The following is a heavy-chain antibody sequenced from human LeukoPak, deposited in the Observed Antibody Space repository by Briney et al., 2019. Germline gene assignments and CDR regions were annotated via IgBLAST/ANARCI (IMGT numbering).Heavy chain of an antibody. V-gene: IGHV3-7*01. Sequence: GGSLRLSCAASGFTFSRFWMSWVRQAPGKGLEWVASINKDESEKHYVDSVMGRFTISRDNAKNYLFLQMNFLRVEDTALYYCAKLLRDNTIYDFWGHGALVTVSS. CDR3: AKLLRDNTIYDF. CDR1: GFTFSRFW. J-gene: IGHJ4*01. D-gene: IGHD5-24*01. CDR2: INKDESEK.